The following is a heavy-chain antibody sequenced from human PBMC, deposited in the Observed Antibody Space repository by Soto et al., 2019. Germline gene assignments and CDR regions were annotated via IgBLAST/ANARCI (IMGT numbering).Heavy chain of an antibody. CDR3: ARGPGFLATIFDY. D-gene: IGHD5-12*01. J-gene: IGHJ4*02. V-gene: IGHV3-23*01. CDR2: VSASGLNT. CDR1: GFTFSTYA. Sequence: PGGSLRLSCAASGFTFSTYAMAWVRQAPGKGLEWVSGVSASGLNTDYADPVKGRFYISRDNSKNTLSLQMNSLRAEDTAVYYCARGPGFLATIFDYWGQGTLVTVSS.